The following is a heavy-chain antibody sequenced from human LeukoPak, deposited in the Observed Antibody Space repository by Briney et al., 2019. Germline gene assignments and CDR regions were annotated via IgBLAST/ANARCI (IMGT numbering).Heavy chain of an antibody. Sequence: GGSLRLSCAASGFTFSSYAMSWVRQAPGKGLEWVSAISGSGGSTYYADSVKGRFTISRDNSKNTLYLQMNSLRAEDTAVYYCAKDPRVKVGAQTHDAFDIWGQGTMVTVSS. CDR3: AKDPRVKVGAQTHDAFDI. V-gene: IGHV3-23*01. CDR1: GFTFSSYA. CDR2: ISGSGGST. J-gene: IGHJ3*02. D-gene: IGHD1-26*01.